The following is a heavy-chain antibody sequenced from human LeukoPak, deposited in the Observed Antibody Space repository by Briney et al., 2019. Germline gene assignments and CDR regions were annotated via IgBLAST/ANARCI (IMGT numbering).Heavy chain of an antibody. CDR1: GFTFSSYS. CDR2: ISSSSSYI. V-gene: IGHV3-21*01. CDR3: ATGYSSGWYFYFQY. Sequence: GGSLRLSCAASGFTFSSYSMNWVRQAPGKGLEWVSSISSSSSYIYYADSVKGRFTISRDNAKNSLYLQMNSLRAEDTAVYYCATGYSSGWYFYFQYWGQGTLVTVSS. J-gene: IGHJ1*01. D-gene: IGHD6-19*01.